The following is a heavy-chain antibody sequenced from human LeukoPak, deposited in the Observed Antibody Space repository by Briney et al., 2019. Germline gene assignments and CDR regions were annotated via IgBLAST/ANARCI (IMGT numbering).Heavy chain of an antibody. CDR2: ISSSSSYI. V-gene: IGHV3-21*01. CDR3: ARGFSVADDSPFDY. D-gene: IGHD6-19*01. Sequence: PGGSLRLSCAASGFTFSSYSMNWVRQAPGKGLEWVSSISSSSSYIYYADSVKGRFTISRDNAKNSLYLQMNSLRAEDTAVYYCARGFSVADDSPFDYWGQGTLVTVSS. CDR1: GFTFSSYS. J-gene: IGHJ4*02.